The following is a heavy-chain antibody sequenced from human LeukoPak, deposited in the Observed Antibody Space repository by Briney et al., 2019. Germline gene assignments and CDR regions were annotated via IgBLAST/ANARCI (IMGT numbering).Heavy chain of an antibody. CDR1: GGIFSSYA. J-gene: IGHJ4*02. CDR3: AREWFGDLTYATFDY. CDR2: INPNSGGT. Sequence: GSSVKVSCKASGGIFSSYAISWVRQAPGQGLEWMGWINPNSGGTNYAQKFQGRVTMTRDTSISTAYMELSRLRSDDTAVYYCAREWFGDLTYATFDYWGQGTLVTVSS. D-gene: IGHD3-10*01. V-gene: IGHV1-2*02.